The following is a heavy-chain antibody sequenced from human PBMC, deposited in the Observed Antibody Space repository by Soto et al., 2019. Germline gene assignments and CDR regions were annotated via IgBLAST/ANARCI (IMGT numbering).Heavy chain of an antibody. CDR2: IYYSGST. D-gene: IGHD3-9*01. CDR3: ARLLRYFDWLLLHPSSFDY. Sequence: PSETLSLTYTVSGGSIRNSSYYWGRIRQPPGKGLEWIGSIYYSGSTYYNPSLKSRVTISVDTSKNQFSLKLSSVTAADTAVYYCARLLRYFDWLLLHPSSFDYWGQGTLVTVSS. CDR1: GGSIRNSSYY. J-gene: IGHJ4*02. V-gene: IGHV4-39*01.